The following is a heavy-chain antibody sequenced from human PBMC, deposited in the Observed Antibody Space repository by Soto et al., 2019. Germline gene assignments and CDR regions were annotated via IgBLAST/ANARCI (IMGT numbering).Heavy chain of an antibody. D-gene: IGHD3-22*01. CDR2: IYDSGST. Sequence: PSETLSLTCTVSGGSISSSYWSWIRQPPGKGLEWIGYIYDSGSTYYNSSLKSRVTMSVDTSKNQFSLNLSSVTAADTAVYYCARYYYDSSGYWNFDYWGQGTLVTVSS. CDR1: GGSISSSY. CDR3: ARYYYDSSGYWNFDY. V-gene: IGHV4-59*01. J-gene: IGHJ4*02.